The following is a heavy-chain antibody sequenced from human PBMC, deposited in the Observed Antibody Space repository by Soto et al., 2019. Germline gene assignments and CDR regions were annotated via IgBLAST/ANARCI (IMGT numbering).Heavy chain of an antibody. CDR1: GFSFSRYA. CDR3: ARDAIGDATNWFDP. Sequence: EVRLVESVGGSVKPGGSLRLSCAASGFSFSRYAMSWVRQAPGKGLEWISYISMSGTTMFYADSVRGRFTISRDNAHKSLFLEMNSLRDDDTAIYFCARDAIGDATNWFDPWGQGTLVTVSS. D-gene: IGHD3-10*01. CDR2: ISMSGTTM. J-gene: IGHJ5*02. V-gene: IGHV3-48*02.